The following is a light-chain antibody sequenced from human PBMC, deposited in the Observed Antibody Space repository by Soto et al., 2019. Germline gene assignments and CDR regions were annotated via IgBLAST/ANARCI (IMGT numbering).Light chain of an antibody. J-gene: IGLJ3*02. CDR2: EVN. Sequence: QLVLTQPASVSGSPGQSITFSCTGSSDDIGNFNLVSWYQQYPGKAPKLILYEVNKRPLGVSDRFSGSKSGNTASLTISGLQAEDEADYHCCSYAGSRWVFGGGTQLTVL. V-gene: IGLV2-23*02. CDR3: CSYAGSRWV. CDR1: SDDIGNFNL.